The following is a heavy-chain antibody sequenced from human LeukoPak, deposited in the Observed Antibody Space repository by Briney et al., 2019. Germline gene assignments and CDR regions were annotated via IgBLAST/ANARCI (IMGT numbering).Heavy chain of an antibody. Sequence: ASVKVSCKASGYTFTRYPMNWVRQATGQGLEWMGWMNPNSGNTGYAQKFQGRVTMTRNTSISTAYMELSSLRSEDTAVYYCARGRAGRGYDFWSGYYIWGQGTLVTVSS. V-gene: IGHV1-8*01. J-gene: IGHJ4*02. D-gene: IGHD3-3*01. CDR1: GYTFTRYP. CDR2: MNPNSGNT. CDR3: ARGRAGRGYDFWSGYYI.